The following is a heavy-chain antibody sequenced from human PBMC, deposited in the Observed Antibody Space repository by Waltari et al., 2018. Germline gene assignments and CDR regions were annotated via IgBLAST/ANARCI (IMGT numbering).Heavy chain of an antibody. D-gene: IGHD6-13*01. CDR2: VYYSGST. V-gene: IGHV4-30-4*08. CDR1: GGSISSGDYY. J-gene: IGHJ4*02. CDR3: ARIKTLAAAGVDY. Sequence: QVQLQESGPGLVKPSQTLFLTCTVSGGSISSGDYYWSWIRQPPGKGLEWIGYVYYSGSTNYSPSLKSRVTISVDTSKSQFSLKLSSVTAADTAVYYCARIKTLAAAGVDYWGQGTLVTVSS.